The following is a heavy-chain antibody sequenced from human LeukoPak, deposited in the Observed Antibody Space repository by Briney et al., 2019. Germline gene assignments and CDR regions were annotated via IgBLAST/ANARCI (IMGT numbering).Heavy chain of an antibody. D-gene: IGHD2-15*01. CDR3: ARDPYCSGGSCYGIDY. J-gene: IGHJ4*02. CDR1: GGSISSYY. Sequence: KASETLSLTCTVSGGSISSYYWSWIRQPAGKGLEWIGRIYTSGSTNYNPSLKSRVTMSVDTSKNQFSLKLSSVTAADTAVYYCARDPYCSGGSCYGIDYWGQGTLVTVSS. V-gene: IGHV4-4*07. CDR2: IYTSGST.